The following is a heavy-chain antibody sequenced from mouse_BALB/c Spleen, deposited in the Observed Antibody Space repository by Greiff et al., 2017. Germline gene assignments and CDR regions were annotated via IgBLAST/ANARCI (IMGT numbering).Heavy chain of an antibody. J-gene: IGHJ2*01. V-gene: IGHV10-1*02. CDR1: GFTFNTYA. CDR3: VRHVKYGNYFDY. D-gene: IGHD2-10*02. CDR2: IRSKSNNYAT. Sequence: EVKLMESGGGLVQPKGSLKLSCAASGFTFNTYAMNWVRQAPGKGLEWVARIRSKSNNYATYYADSVKDRFTISRDDSQSMLYLQMNNLKTEDTAMYYCVRHVKYGNYFDYWGQGTTLTVSS.